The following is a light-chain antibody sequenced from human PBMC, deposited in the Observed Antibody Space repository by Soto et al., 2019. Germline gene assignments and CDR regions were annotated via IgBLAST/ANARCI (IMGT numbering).Light chain of an antibody. CDR2: EVS. J-gene: IGLJ1*01. CDR3: SSYAGSLDV. CDR1: SSDVGGYNY. V-gene: IGLV2-8*01. Sequence: QSALTQPPSASGSPGQSVTISCTGTSSDVGGYNYVSWYQQHPGKVPKLMIYEVSKRPSGVPDRFSGSKSGNTASLTVSGLQAEDEADYYCSSYAGSLDVFGTGTKLTVL.